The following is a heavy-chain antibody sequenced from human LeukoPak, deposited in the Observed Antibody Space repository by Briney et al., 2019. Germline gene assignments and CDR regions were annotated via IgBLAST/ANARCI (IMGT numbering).Heavy chain of an antibody. J-gene: IGHJ4*02. CDR2: INPNDGST. Sequence: GASVKVSCKTSGYTFTSHYIHWVRQAPGQGLEWVGIINPNDGSTKYAQTFQGRLTVTRDMSASTVYMELSSLRPEDTAVYYCARDRQEGYRYGYGGGDYWGQGALVTVSS. V-gene: IGHV1-46*01. CDR1: GYTFTSHY. CDR3: ARDRQEGYRYGYGGGDY. D-gene: IGHD5-18*01.